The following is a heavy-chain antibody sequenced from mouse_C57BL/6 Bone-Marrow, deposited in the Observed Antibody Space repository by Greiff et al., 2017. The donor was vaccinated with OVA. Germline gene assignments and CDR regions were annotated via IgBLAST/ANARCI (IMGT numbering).Heavy chain of an antibody. CDR3: ARRKIYYYGSRFLYAMDY. CDR1: GYTFTSYW. D-gene: IGHD1-1*01. V-gene: IGHV1-52*01. J-gene: IGHJ4*01. CDR2: IDPSDSET. Sequence: QVQLKQPGAELVRPGSSVKLSCKASGYTFTSYWMHWVKQRPIQGLEWIGNIDPSDSETHYNQKFKDKATLTVDKSSSTAYMQLSSLTSEDSAVYYCARRKIYYYGSRFLYAMDYWGQGTSVTVSS.